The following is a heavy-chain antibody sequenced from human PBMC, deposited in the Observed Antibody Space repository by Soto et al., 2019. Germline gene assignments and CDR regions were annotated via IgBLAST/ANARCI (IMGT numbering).Heavy chain of an antibody. Sequence: QVQLQESGPGLVKPSQTLSLTCTVSGGSISTVDYWWSWIRQSPDMGLEWIGHIYEGGWTYNNPSIASRGTMSADTSNSHHSRTLSSVSAADTAVYYCARGPSGDKVDSWGQGTLVTVSS. CDR1: GGSISTVDYW. CDR3: ARGPSGDKVDS. CDR2: IYEGGWT. D-gene: IGHD7-27*01. V-gene: IGHV4-30-4*01. J-gene: IGHJ4*02.